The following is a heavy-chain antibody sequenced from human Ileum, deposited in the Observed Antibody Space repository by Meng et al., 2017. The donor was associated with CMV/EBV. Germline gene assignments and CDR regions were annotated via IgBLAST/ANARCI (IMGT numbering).Heavy chain of an antibody. V-gene: IGHV3-21*01. D-gene: IGHD1-26*01. CDR1: GFTFSSYS. Sequence: GESLKISCAASGFTFSSYSMNWVRQAPGKGLEWVSFISSSSSYIYYADSVKGRVTISRDNAKNSLYLQMNRLRGEDTAVYYCARDRGGSSYGLIWGQGTLVTVSS. CDR3: ARDRGGSSYGLI. CDR2: ISSSSSYI. J-gene: IGHJ4*02.